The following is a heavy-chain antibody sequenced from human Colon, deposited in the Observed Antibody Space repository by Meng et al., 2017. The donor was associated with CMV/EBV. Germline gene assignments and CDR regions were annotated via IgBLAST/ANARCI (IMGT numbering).Heavy chain of an antibody. CDR1: GFSFNAFP. D-gene: IGHD4-11*01. V-gene: IGHV3-30*04. J-gene: IGHJ5*02. CDR3: VRGSNSSFDP. CDR2: VSHDGKNK. Sequence: GGSLRLSCAAFGFSFNAFPIHWVRQAPGKGLEWVAIVSHDGKNKNYAESVKGRFTISRDNSQNTVNLHMNSLRGDDTALYYCVRGSNSSFDPWGQGTLVTVSS.